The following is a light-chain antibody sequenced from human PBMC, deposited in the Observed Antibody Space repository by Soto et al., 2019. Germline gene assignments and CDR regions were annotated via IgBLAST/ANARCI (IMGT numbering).Light chain of an antibody. CDR2: DAS. CDR1: QSISSW. V-gene: IGKV1-5*01. CDR3: QQYNSYSRFT. J-gene: IGKJ3*01. Sequence: DIQMTQSPSTLSASVGDRVTITCRASQSISSWLAWYQQKPGKAPKLLIYDASSLESGVPSRFSGSGSGTAFTLTISSLQPDDFATYYCQQYNSYSRFTFGPGTKVDIK.